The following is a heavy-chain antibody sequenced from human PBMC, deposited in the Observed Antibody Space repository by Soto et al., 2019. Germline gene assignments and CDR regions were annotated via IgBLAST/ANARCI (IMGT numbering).Heavy chain of an antibody. CDR2: IYYSGST. CDR3: ARQLRSGYYPSWFDP. D-gene: IGHD3-3*01. CDR1: GGSISSSSYY. Sequence: SETLSPTCTVSGGSISSSSYYWGWIRQPPGKGLEWIGSIYYSGSTYYNPSLKSRVTISVDTSKNQFSLKLSSVTAADTAVYYCARQLRSGYYPSWFDPWGQGTLVTVSS. V-gene: IGHV4-39*01. J-gene: IGHJ5*02.